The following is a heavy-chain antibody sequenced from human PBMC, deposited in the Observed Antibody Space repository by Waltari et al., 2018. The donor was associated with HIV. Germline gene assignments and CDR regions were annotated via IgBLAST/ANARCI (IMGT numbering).Heavy chain of an antibody. CDR1: GLSFGRFW. CDR2: KKEEGGER. Sequence: LEESGGGAVQHGESLRLWCEPSGLSFGRFWMGWVRQVEGKGLVRVADKKEEGGERNVVVSVNGRLTFSRDNAKSLLILKMDNLKMEDSGIYYCARGAGSVWCQGTLVTVSS. CDR3: ARGAGSV. V-gene: IGHV3-7*01. J-gene: IGHJ4*02.